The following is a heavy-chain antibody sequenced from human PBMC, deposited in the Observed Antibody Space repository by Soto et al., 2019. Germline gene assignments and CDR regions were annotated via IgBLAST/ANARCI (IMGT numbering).Heavy chain of an antibody. V-gene: IGHV1-18*04. CDR1: GYTFTSYG. CDR3: ARDPASCSSTSCYRNQFDP. CDR2: ISAYNGST. Sequence: ASVKVSCKASGYTFTSYGISWVRQAPGQGLEWMGWISAYNGSTNYAQKLQGRVTMTTDTSTSTAYMELRSLRSDDTAVYYCARDPASCSSTSCYRNQFDPWGQGXLVTVSS. J-gene: IGHJ5*02. D-gene: IGHD2-2*01.